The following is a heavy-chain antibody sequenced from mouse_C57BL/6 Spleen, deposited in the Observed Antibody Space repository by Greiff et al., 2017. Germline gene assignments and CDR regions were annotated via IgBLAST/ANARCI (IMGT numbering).Heavy chain of an antibody. V-gene: IGHV3-6*01. CDR2: ISYDGSN. D-gene: IGHD1-1*01. CDR3: ASSPNATVVSY. Sequence: EVKLMESGPGLVKPSQSLSLTCSVTGYSITSGYYWNWIRQFPGNKLEWMGYISYDGSNNYNPSLKNRISITRDTSKNQFFLKLNSVTTEDTATYYCASSPNATVVSYWGQGTSVTVSS. J-gene: IGHJ4*01. CDR1: GYSITSGYY.